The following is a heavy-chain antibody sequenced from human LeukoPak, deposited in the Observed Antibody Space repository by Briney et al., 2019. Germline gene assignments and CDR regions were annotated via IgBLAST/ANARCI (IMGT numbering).Heavy chain of an antibody. Sequence: GRSLGLSFAASGXTFSSYGMHWVRQAPGKGLEWVAFIWYDGSDKFYVESVKGRFTISRDNAKNSLYLQMNSLRAEDTAVYYCAREQYSYGYIDYWGQGTLVTVSS. CDR1: GXTFSSYG. D-gene: IGHD5-18*01. V-gene: IGHV3-33*01. J-gene: IGHJ4*02. CDR3: AREQYSYGYIDY. CDR2: IWYDGSDK.